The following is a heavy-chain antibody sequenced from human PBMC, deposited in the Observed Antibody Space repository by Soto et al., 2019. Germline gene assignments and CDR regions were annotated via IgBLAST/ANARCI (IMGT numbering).Heavy chain of an antibody. Sequence: PSETLSLTCTVSGGSISSYYWTWIRQPPGKGLEWIGYVYYSGGTNYNPSLQSRVTISVDTSKNQFSLKLSSVTAADTAVYYCARSPEATVTAFDYWGQGTLVTVSS. CDR1: GGSISSYY. J-gene: IGHJ4*02. D-gene: IGHD4-17*01. V-gene: IGHV4-59*01. CDR3: ARSPEATVTAFDY. CDR2: VYYSGGT.